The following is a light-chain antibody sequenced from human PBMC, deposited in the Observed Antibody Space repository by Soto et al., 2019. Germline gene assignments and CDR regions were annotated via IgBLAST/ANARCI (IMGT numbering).Light chain of an antibody. CDR3: QQYNSCPPT. CDR2: GAS. Sequence: EIVMTQSPATLSVSPGERATLSCRASQSVSSNLAWYQQKPGQAPRLRIYGASTRATGIPARFSGSGSGTEFTRTISSLQSEDFAVYYCQQYNSCPPTFGQGTKLEIK. J-gene: IGKJ2*01. V-gene: IGKV3-15*01. CDR1: QSVSSN.